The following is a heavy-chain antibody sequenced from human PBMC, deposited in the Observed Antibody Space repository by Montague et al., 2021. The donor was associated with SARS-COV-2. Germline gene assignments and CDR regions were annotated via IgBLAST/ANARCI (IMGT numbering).Heavy chain of an antibody. CDR1: GFTFSSYT. Sequence: SLRLSCAASGFTFSSYTMHWVRQAPGKGLEWVTIISYDGSNAYYADSVKSRFTVSRDNSKRTLYLEMDSPRAEDTAVYYCAREGALVDTPMMAFDYWGQGTLVTVSS. J-gene: IGHJ4*02. V-gene: IGHV3-30*04. CDR2: ISYDGSNA. CDR3: AREGALVDTPMMAFDY. D-gene: IGHD5-18*01.